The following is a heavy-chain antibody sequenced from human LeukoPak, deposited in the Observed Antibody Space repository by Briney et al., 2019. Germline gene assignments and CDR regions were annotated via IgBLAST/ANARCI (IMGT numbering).Heavy chain of an antibody. CDR1: GGSISSSSYY. CDR3: ARDRERGSTSSNWFDP. D-gene: IGHD2-2*01. J-gene: IGHJ5*02. CDR2: IYYSGST. Sequence: PSETLSLTCTVSGGSISSSSYYWGWIRQPPGKGLEWIGSIYYSGSTYYNPSLKSRVTISVDRSKNQFSLKLSSVTAADTAVYYCARDRERGSTSSNWFDPWGQGTLVTVSS. V-gene: IGHV4-39*07.